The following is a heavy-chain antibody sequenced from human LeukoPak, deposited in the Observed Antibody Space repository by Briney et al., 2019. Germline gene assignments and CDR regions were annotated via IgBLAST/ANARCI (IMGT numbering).Heavy chain of an antibody. CDR3: ARHYPSFIAVAGTSWFNP. J-gene: IGHJ5*02. V-gene: IGHV5-51*01. CDR1: GYSFTSYW. Sequence: GESLKISCKGSGYSFTSYWIGWVRQMPGKGLEWMGIIYPGDSDTRYSPSFQGQVTISADKSISTAYLQWSSLKASDTAMYYCARHYPSFIAVAGTSWFNPWGQGTLVTVSS. CDR2: IYPGDSDT. D-gene: IGHD6-19*01.